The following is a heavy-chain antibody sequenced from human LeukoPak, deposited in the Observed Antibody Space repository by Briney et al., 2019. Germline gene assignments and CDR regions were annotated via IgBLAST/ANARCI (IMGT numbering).Heavy chain of an antibody. V-gene: IGHV1-3*01. D-gene: IGHD5-24*01. J-gene: IGHJ4*02. Sequence: ASVKVSCKTSGYIFTPHHIHWMRQAPGQGLELLGWVSAANNPEYSQKFQGRVVITRDASATTSYLELNSLRSEDTAVYYCAMSVEMPPIPSFDYWGQGSLVTVSS. CDR1: GYIFTPHH. CDR2: VSAANNP. CDR3: AMSVEMPPIPSFDY.